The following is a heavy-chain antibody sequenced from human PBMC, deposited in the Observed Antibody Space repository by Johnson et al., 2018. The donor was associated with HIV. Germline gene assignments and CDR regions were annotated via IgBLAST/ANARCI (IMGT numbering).Heavy chain of an antibody. V-gene: IGHV3-13*01. CDR3: TRDTYIHRVTVTESAFDI. J-gene: IGHJ3*02. CDR2: VGTAGDT. Sequence: VQLVESGGGLVQPGGSLRLSCAASGFTFSSYDMHWVRQATGKGLEWVAAVGTAGDTFYPGSVKGRFTISREDAKNSLYLQMNSLRAEDTALYYCTRDTYIHRVTVTESAFDIWGQGTMVTVSS. D-gene: IGHD4-11*01. CDR1: GFTFSSYD.